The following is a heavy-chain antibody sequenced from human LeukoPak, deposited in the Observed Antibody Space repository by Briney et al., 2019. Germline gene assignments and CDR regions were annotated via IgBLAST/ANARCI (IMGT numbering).Heavy chain of an antibody. CDR1: GFTFSSYA. CDR2: VSGSGGST. CDR3: AKAPGYSRAQGFDY. Sequence: GGSLRLSCAASGFTFSSYAMSWVRQAPGKGLEWVSAVSGSGGSTYYADSVKGRFTISRDNSKNTLYLQMNSLRAEDTAVYYCAKAPGYSRAQGFDYWGQGTLVTVSS. J-gene: IGHJ4*02. V-gene: IGHV3-23*01. D-gene: IGHD6-13*01.